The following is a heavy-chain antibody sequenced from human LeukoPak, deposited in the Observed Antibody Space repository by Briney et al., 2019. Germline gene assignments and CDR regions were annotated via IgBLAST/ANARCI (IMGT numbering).Heavy chain of an antibody. CDR2: ISWNSGSI. D-gene: IGHD3-22*01. CDR3: AKGNYYDSSGYYAEKDYYFDY. V-gene: IGHV3-9*01. CDR1: GFTFDDYA. Sequence: GGSLRLSCAASGFTFDDYAMHWARQAPGKGLEWVSGISWNSGSIGYADSVKGRFTISRDNAKNSLYLQMNSLRAEDTALYYCAKGNYYDSSGYYAEKDYYFDYWGQGTLVTVSS. J-gene: IGHJ4*02.